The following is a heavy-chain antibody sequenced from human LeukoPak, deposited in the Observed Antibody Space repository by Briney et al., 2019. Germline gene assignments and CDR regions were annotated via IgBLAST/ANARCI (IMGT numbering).Heavy chain of an antibody. CDR2: ISSSSSYI. J-gene: IGHJ4*02. CDR1: GFTFSSYE. CDR3: ARDHSSGWAS. V-gene: IGHV3-21*01. Sequence: GGSLRLSCAASGFTFSSYEMNWVRQAPGKGLEWVSSISSSSSYIYYADSVKGRFTISRDNAKNSLYLQMNSLRAEDTAVYYCARDHSSGWASWGQGTLVTVSS. D-gene: IGHD6-19*01.